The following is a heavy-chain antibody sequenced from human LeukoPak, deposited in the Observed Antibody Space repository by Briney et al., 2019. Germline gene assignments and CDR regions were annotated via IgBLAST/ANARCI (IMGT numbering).Heavy chain of an antibody. V-gene: IGHV4-59*12. Sequence: SETLSLTCTVSGGSISSYYWSWIRQPPGKGLEWIGYIYYSGSLNYNPSLKSRVTMSVDTSKNQFSLKLTSVTAADTAVYYCARVSSSWYQDWYFDRWGRGTLVTVSS. D-gene: IGHD6-13*01. CDR1: GGSISSYY. J-gene: IGHJ2*01. CDR3: ARVSSSWYQDWYFDR. CDR2: IYYSGSL.